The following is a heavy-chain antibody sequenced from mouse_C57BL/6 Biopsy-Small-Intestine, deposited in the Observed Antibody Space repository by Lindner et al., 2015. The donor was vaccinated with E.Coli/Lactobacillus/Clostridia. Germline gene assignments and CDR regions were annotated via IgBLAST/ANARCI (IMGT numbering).Heavy chain of an antibody. D-gene: IGHD1-1*01. CDR1: GITLSSYA. J-gene: IGHJ1*01. Sequence: SVKVSCKASGITLSSYAISWVRQAPGQGLEWMGRIIPVLALANYAQKFQGRVTITADKSTSTAYMELSTLRYEDTAVYYCARITAYSDYGMDVWGRGTTVTVSS. CDR2: IIPVLALA. CDR3: ARITAYSDYGMDV. V-gene: IGHV1-74*01.